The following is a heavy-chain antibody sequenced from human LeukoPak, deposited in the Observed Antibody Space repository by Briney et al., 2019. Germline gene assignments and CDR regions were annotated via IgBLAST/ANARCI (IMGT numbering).Heavy chain of an antibody. CDR2: IKQDGSEK. J-gene: IGHJ4*02. Sequence: GGSLRLSCAASGFTFSSYWVSWVRQAPGKGLEWVANIKQDGSEKYYVDSVKGRFTISRDNAKNSLYLQMNSLRAEDTAVYYCARPYGSGSYYVYWGQGTLVTVSS. D-gene: IGHD3-10*01. V-gene: IGHV3-7*01. CDR1: GFTFSSYW. CDR3: ARPYGSGSYYVY.